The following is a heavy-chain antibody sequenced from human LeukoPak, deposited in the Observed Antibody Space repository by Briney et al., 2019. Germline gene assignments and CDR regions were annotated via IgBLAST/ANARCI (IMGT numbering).Heavy chain of an antibody. CDR3: ARDDFWSGSYYFDY. D-gene: IGHD3-3*01. CDR2: ISSSGSTI. J-gene: IGHJ4*02. CDR1: GFTFSDYY. V-gene: IGHV3-11*01. Sequence: GGSLRHSCAASGFTFSDYYMSWIRQAPGKGLEWVSYISSSGSTIYYADSVKGRFTISRDNAKNSLYLQMNSLRAEDTAVYYCARDDFWSGSYYFDYWGQGTLVTVSS.